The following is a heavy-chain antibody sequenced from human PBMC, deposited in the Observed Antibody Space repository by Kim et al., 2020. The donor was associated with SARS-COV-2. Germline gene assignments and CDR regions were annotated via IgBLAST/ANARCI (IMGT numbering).Heavy chain of an antibody. V-gene: IGHV3-23*01. CDR3: ARKYAPGNNPLDY. CDR2: ITGSGGTT. D-gene: IGHD3-10*01. CDR1: GFTFSNYV. Sequence: GGSLRLSCAASGFTFSNYVMTWVRQAPWKGLEWVSSITGSGGTTYYADSVKGRFTISRDNSKNTLYLQMNSLRVEDTAIYLCARKYAPGNNPLDYWGQGTLVTVSS. J-gene: IGHJ4*02.